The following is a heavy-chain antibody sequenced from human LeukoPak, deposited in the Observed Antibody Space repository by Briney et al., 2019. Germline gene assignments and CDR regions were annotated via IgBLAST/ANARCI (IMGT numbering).Heavy chain of an antibody. CDR3: ARDYRLSSGWTRGYFDY. CDR2: ISYDGSNK. V-gene: IGHV3-30*01. J-gene: IGHJ4*02. CDR1: GFTFSSYA. Sequence: GGSLRLSCAASGFTFSSYAMHWVRQAPGKGLEWVAVISYDGSNKYYADSVKSRFTISRDNSKNTLYLQMNSLRAEDTAVYYCARDYRLSSGWTRGYFDYWGQGTLVTVSS. D-gene: IGHD6-19*01.